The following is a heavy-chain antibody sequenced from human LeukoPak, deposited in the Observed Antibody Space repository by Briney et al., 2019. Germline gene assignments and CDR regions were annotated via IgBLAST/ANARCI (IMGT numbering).Heavy chain of an antibody. CDR2: FNPKSGDK. CDR1: GYMFTDYF. Sequence: GASVKVSCKASGYMFTDYFMHWVRQAPGQGPEWMGWFNPKSGDKKYAQQFQGRVTMTRDTSINTAYMEMSGLTSDDTAVYYCARAQLLTAPAGTFADNWGQGTLVTGSS. D-gene: IGHD6-13*01. V-gene: IGHV1-2*02. J-gene: IGHJ4*02. CDR3: ARAQLLTAPAGTFADN.